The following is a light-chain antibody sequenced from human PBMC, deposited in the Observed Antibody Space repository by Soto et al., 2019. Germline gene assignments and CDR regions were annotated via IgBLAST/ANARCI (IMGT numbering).Light chain of an antibody. CDR1: SSNIGAGYD. CDR2: VNN. Sequence: QSVLTQPPSVSGAPGQRVTISCTGSSSNIGAGYDVHWYQRLPGTAPKLLIYVNNNRPSGVPDRFSGSKSGTSASLAITGLQAEDEADYYCQSYDSSLSVVFGGGTKLTVL. CDR3: QSYDSSLSVV. J-gene: IGLJ2*01. V-gene: IGLV1-40*01.